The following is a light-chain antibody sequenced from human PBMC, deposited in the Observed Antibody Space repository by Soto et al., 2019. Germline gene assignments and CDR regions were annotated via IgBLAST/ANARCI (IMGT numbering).Light chain of an antibody. Sequence: EIVMTQSPATLSVSPGDRVTLSCRASERVGSNVAWYQHKPGQAPRLLIYGASVRATGIPDRFSGSVSETEFTLTIRRLQSEEFAVYYCQQWIRWTFGQGTRLELK. V-gene: IGKV3-15*01. CDR2: GAS. CDR3: QQWIRWT. CDR1: ERVGSN. J-gene: IGKJ1*01.